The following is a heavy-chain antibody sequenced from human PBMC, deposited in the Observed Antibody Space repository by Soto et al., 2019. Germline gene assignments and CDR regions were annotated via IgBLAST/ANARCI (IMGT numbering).Heavy chain of an antibody. J-gene: IGHJ4*02. CDR3: ARYRISGSWSKFDY. D-gene: IGHD6-13*01. Sequence: SETLSLTCSVSGLTISSASYYWSWIRQHPGKGLEWVGNIYYNGSTYCSPSLKSRVTVWLDTSKNQFSLRLTSVTAADTAVYYCARYRISGSWSKFDYWGQGTRVTVSS. CDR1: GLTISSASYY. CDR2: IYYNGST. V-gene: IGHV4-31*03.